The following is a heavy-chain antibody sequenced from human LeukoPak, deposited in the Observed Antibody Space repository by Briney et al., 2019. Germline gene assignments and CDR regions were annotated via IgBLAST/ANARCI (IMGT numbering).Heavy chain of an antibody. D-gene: IGHD3-16*01. Sequence: GGSLRLSCAASGFSFNDYLMSWVRQAPGKGLEWVAIINKDGSEKYYVDSVKGRFTISRDNAKNSLYLQMNSVRAEDTAVYYCARRRGNVWGQGTTVTVSS. V-gene: IGHV3-7*04. J-gene: IGHJ6*02. CDR1: GFSFNDYL. CDR3: ARRRGNV. CDR2: INKDGSEK.